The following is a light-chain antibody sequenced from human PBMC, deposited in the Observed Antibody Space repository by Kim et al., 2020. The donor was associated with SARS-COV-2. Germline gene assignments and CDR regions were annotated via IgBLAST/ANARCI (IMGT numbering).Light chain of an antibody. CDR2: AAS. CDR1: QSISSY. CDR3: QQSYSTPS. Sequence: DIQMTQSPSSLSASVGDRVTITCQASQSISSYLNWYQQKPGKAPKLLIYAASSLQCGVPSRFSGSGSGTDFTLTISSLQPEDFATYYCQQSYSTPSFGQGTKLEI. V-gene: IGKV1-39*01. J-gene: IGKJ2*03.